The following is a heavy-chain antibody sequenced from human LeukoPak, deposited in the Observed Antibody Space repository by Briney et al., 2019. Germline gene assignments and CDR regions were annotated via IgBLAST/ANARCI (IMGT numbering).Heavy chain of an antibody. CDR3: AKDHDNADYYYYFDS. V-gene: IGHV3-23*01. Sequence: GGSLRLSCVASGVSFNTDAMSWVRQAPGKGLEWVSGISATGRERHYTDSVKGRFTISRDNSKNTLHLQMSSLRAEDTALYFCAKDHDNADYYYYFDSWGQGTLVTVSS. CDR1: GVSFNTDA. J-gene: IGHJ4*02. CDR2: ISATGRER. D-gene: IGHD2-21*02.